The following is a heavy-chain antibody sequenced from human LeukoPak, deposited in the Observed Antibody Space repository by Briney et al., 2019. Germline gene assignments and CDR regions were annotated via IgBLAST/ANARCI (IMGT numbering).Heavy chain of an antibody. CDR1: GGTFSSYA. J-gene: IGHJ3*02. Sequence: GASVKVSCKASGGTFSSYAISWVRQAPGQGLEWMGGIIPIFGTANYAQKFQGRVTITTDESTSTAYMELSSLRSEDTAVYYCASSDNRGIVAPIGRIWGQGTMVTVSS. CDR2: IIPIFGTA. D-gene: IGHD3-22*01. CDR3: ASSDNRGIVAPIGRI. V-gene: IGHV1-69*05.